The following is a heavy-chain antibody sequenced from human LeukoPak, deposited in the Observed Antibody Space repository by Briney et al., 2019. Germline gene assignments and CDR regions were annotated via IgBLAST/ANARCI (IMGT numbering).Heavy chain of an antibody. CDR2: ISYDGSNK. CDR1: GFTFSSYA. CDR3: AKDRPNAFDI. J-gene: IGHJ3*02. V-gene: IGHV3-30-3*01. Sequence: SGGSLRLSCAASGFTFSSYAMHWVRQAPGKGLEWVAVISYDGSNKYYADSVKGRFTISRDNSKNTRYLQMNSLRAEDTAVYYCAKDRPNAFDIWGQGTMVTVSS.